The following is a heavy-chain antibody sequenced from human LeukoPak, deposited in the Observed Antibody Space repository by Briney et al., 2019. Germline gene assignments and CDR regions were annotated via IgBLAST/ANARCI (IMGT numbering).Heavy chain of an antibody. CDR3: AKAVRYSYGFSDY. CDR2: ISGGRGST. CDR1: GFTFSSYA. V-gene: IGHV3-23*01. J-gene: IGHJ4*02. Sequence: SGGSLRLSCAASGFTFSSYAKRWVRRSPEKGLEWVSAISGGRGSTYHADYVQGRFTISKDNSKNTLYLQRHSLRAEDTAVYYCAKAVRYSYGFSDYWGQGTLVTVSS. D-gene: IGHD5-18*01.